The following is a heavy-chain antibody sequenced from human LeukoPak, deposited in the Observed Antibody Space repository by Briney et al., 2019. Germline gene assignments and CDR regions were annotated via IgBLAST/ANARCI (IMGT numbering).Heavy chain of an antibody. Sequence: SETLSLTCTVSGGSISSGDYSWSWIRQPPGKGLEWIGYIYHSGSTYYNPSLKSRVTISVDRSKNQFSLKLSSVTAADTAVYYCARGTAMVPRDWGQGTLVTVSS. CDR2: IYHSGST. J-gene: IGHJ4*02. CDR3: ARGTAMVPRD. CDR1: GGSISSGDYS. D-gene: IGHD5-18*01. V-gene: IGHV4-30-2*01.